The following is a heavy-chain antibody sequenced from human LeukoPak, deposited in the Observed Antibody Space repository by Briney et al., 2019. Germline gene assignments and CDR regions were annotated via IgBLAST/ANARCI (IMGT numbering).Heavy chain of an antibody. CDR3: ARSAVGTSCCTAVDY. V-gene: IGHV3-23*01. J-gene: IGHJ4*02. D-gene: IGHD1-26*01. Sequence: GGSLRLSCTVSGLTFDKAWMHWVRQAPGKGLEWVSGISTSGDRTYYADSVKGRFTISRDNSKNTLYLQMNSLRAEDTAEYYCARSAVGTSCCTAVDYWGQGTLVTVSS. CDR2: ISTSGDRT. CDR1: GLTFDKAW.